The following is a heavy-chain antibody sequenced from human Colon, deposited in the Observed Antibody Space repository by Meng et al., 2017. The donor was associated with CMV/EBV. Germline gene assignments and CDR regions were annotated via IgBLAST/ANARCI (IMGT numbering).Heavy chain of an antibody. D-gene: IGHD2-2*01. V-gene: IGHV3-15*01. Sequence: LSLTCAASGFTFSNAWMSWVRQAPGKGLEWVGRIKSKTDGGTTDYAAPVKGRFTISRDDSKNTLYLQMNSLKTEDTAVYYCTTGDQLPPYYYYGMDVWGQGTTVTVSS. J-gene: IGHJ6*02. CDR3: TTGDQLPPYYYYGMDV. CDR2: IKSKTDGGTT. CDR1: GFTFSNAW.